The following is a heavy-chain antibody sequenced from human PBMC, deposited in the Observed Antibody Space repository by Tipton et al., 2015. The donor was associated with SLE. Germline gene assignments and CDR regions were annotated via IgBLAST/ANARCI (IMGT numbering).Heavy chain of an antibody. CDR1: GGSITTVGYY. Sequence: TLSLTCTVSGGSITTVGYYWSWNRQHPGKGLEWIGYIYDSKSTYYNPSLKSRLTMSADTSKNQISLKQSSVSAAYTAVYYCVRGPKDVWGQVTTVTVSS. J-gene: IGHJ6*02. V-gene: IGHV4-31*03. CDR3: VRGPKDV. CDR2: IYDSKST.